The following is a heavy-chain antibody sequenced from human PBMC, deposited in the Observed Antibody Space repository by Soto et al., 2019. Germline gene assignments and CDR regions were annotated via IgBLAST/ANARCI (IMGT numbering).Heavy chain of an antibody. CDR2: IYYSVST. CDR1: GGSISSYF. J-gene: IGHJ6*02. V-gene: IGHV4-59*01. D-gene: IGHD3-10*01. Sequence: SETLSLTCSVSGGSISSYFWSWIRQPPGKGLEWIGYIYYSVSTNYNPSLKSRVTISVDTSKNQFSLKLSSVTAADTAVYYCARARGLLWFGDRGDYYGMDVWGQGTTVTVSS. CDR3: ARARGLLWFGDRGDYYGMDV.